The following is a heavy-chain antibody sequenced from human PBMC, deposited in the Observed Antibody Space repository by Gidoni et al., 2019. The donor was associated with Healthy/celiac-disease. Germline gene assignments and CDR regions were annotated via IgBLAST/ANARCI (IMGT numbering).Heavy chain of an antibody. CDR2: ISGSGGST. CDR3: AKDRVTMVWGAMRS. V-gene: IGHV3-23*01. D-gene: IGHD3-10*01. Sequence: EVQLFESGGGLVQPGGSLRLSCAASGLPCSSDAMSWVRQAPGTGLEWVSAISGSGGSTYYADSVKGRFTISRDNSKNTLYLQMNSLRAEDTAVYYCAKDRVTMVWGAMRSWGQGTLVTVSS. CDR1: GLPCSSDA. J-gene: IGHJ5*02.